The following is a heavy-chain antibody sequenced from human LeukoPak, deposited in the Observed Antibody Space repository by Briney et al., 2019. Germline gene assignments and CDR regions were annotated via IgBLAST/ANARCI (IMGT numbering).Heavy chain of an antibody. CDR2: IIPIFGTA. J-gene: IGHJ4*02. D-gene: IGHD6-13*01. V-gene: IGHV1-69*06. CDR1: GGTFSSYA. CDR3: ARGGSAAAGTFPLDY. Sequence: GASVKVSCKASGGTFSSYAISWVRQARGQGLEWMGGIIPIFGTANYAQKFQGRVTITADKSTSTAYMELSSLRSEDTAVYYSARGGSAAAGTFPLDYWGQGTLVTVSS.